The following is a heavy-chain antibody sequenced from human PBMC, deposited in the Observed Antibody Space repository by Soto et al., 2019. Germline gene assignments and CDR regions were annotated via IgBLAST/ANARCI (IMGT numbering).Heavy chain of an antibody. V-gene: IGHV4-30-4*01. J-gene: IGHJ4*02. Sequence: QVQLQESGPGLVKPSQTLSLTCTVSCGSISSGAYYWSWIRQPQGKGLEWIGYIYYSGSTYYNPSLKSRVTITVDTSKHQFSLKLSSVTAADTAVYYCARANYDCWSGYSYYFDYWGQGTLVTVAS. CDR2: IYYSGST. CDR1: CGSISSGAYY. CDR3: ARANYDCWSGYSYYFDY. D-gene: IGHD3-3*01.